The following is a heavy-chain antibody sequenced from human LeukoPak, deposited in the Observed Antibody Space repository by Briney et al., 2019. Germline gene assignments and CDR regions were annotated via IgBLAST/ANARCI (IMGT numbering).Heavy chain of an antibody. CDR2: IYSGGST. V-gene: IGHV3-66*01. Sequence: QSGGSLRLSCAASGFTVSSNYMSWVRQAPGKGLELVSVIYSGGSTYYADSVQVRFTISRDNSKNTLYLQMNSLRAEDTAVYYCARDRRYDILTGYSRDYWGQGTLVTVSS. CDR3: ARDRRYDILTGYSRDY. CDR1: GFTVSSNY. J-gene: IGHJ4*02. D-gene: IGHD3-9*01.